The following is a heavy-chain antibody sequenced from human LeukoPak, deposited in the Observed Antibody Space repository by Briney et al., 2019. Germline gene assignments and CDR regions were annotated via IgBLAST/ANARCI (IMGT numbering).Heavy chain of an antibody. CDR3: ATPKYYDILTGYYLPGDDDAFDI. J-gene: IGHJ3*02. D-gene: IGHD3-9*01. CDR2: FDPEDGET. Sequence: ASVKVSCKVSGYTLTELSMHWVRQAPGKGLEWMGGFDPEDGETIYAQKFQGRVTMTEDTSTDTAYMELSSLRSEDTAVYYCATPKYYDILTGYYLPGDDDAFDIWGQGTMVTVSS. CDR1: GYTLTELS. V-gene: IGHV1-24*01.